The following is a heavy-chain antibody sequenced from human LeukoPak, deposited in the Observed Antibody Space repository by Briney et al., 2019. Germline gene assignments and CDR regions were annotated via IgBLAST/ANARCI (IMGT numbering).Heavy chain of an antibody. CDR3: TTRGDYVDY. D-gene: IGHD3-10*01. Sequence: GGSLRLSCATSGFTFSSAWMSWVRLAPGRGLEWVGRIKPKTDGGTTDYAAPVKGRFTMSRDDSKNALYLQMNSLKTEDTAVYYCTTRGDYVDYWGQGTLVTVSS. CDR1: GFTFSSAW. V-gene: IGHV3-15*01. J-gene: IGHJ4*02. CDR2: IKPKTDGGTT.